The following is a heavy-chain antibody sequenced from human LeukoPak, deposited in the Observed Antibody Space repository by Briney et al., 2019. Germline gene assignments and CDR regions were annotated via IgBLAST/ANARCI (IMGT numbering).Heavy chain of an antibody. V-gene: IGHV1-69*01. CDR1: GGTFSSYA. D-gene: IGHD2-15*01. CDR3: ARTPHYCSGGSCYFDVFDI. J-gene: IGHJ3*02. Sequence: GASVKVSCKASGGTFSSYAISWVRQAPGQGLEWMGGIIPIFGTANYAQKFQGRVTITADESTSTAYMELRSLRSDDTAVYYCARTPHYCSGGSCYFDVFDIWGQGTMVTVSS. CDR2: IIPIFGTA.